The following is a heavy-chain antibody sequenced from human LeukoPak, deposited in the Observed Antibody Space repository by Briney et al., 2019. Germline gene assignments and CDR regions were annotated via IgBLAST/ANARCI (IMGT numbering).Heavy chain of an antibody. CDR1: GFTFSSYA. D-gene: IGHD1-26*01. CDR3: ARLVGATTTFDY. J-gene: IGHJ4*02. Sequence: PGGSLRLSCAASGFTFSSYAMHWVRQAPGKGLEWVAVISYDGSNKYYADSVKGRFTISRDNSKNTLYLQMNSLRAEDTAVYYCARLVGATTTFDYWGQGTLVTVSS. CDR2: ISYDGSNK. V-gene: IGHV3-30-3*01.